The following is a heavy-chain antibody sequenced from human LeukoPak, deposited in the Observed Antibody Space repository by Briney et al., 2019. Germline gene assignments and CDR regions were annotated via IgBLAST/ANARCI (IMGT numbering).Heavy chain of an antibody. CDR2: IDWDDDK. V-gene: IGHV2-70*11. CDR1: GFSLSTDGMC. J-gene: IGHJ6*03. CDR3: ARSLGYYYYYMDV. Sequence: GSGPALVKPTQTLTLTCTFSGFSLSTDGMCVSWIRQPPGKALEWLARIDWDDDKYYSTSLKTRLTISKDTSKNQVVLTMTNMDPVDTATYFCARSLGYYYYYMDVWGKGTTVTVSS.